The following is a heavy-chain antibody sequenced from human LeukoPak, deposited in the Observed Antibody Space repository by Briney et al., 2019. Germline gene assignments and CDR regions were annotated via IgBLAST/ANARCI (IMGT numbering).Heavy chain of an antibody. CDR3: AKDIDALYYFDY. Sequence: GGSLRLSCTVSGFTVSSNSMSWVRQAPGKGLEWVSFIYSDNTHYSDSVKGRFTTSRDNSKNTLYLQMNSLRAEDTAVYYCAKDIDALYYFDYWGQGTLVTVSS. J-gene: IGHJ4*02. D-gene: IGHD2-15*01. V-gene: IGHV3-53*01. CDR1: GFTVSSNS. CDR2: IYSDNT.